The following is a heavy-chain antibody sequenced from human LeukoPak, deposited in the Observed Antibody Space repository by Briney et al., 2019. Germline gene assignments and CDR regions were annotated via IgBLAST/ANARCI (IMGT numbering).Heavy chain of an antibody. J-gene: IGHJ5*02. D-gene: IGHD7-27*01. Sequence: PGRSLRLSCAASGFTFSSYGMHWVRQAPGKGLEWVAVISYDGSNKYYADSVKGRFTISRDNSKNTLYLQMNSLRAEDTAVYYCAKDRIHNWGGWFDPWGQGTLVTVSS. V-gene: IGHV3-30*18. CDR2: ISYDGSNK. CDR1: GFTFSSYG. CDR3: AKDRIHNWGGWFDP.